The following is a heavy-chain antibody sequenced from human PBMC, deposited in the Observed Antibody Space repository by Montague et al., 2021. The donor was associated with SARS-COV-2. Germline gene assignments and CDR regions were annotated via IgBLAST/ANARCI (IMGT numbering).Heavy chain of an antibody. V-gene: IGHV3-23*03. J-gene: IGHJ4*02. CDR3: AKDPHYDFWSGYYYDY. CDR1: GFTFSNYA. D-gene: IGHD3-3*01. CDR2: IYSGGSST. Sequence: SLRLSLSASGFTFSNYAMSWVRQAPGKGLEWVSVIYSGGSSTYYADSVKGRFTISRDNSKNTLYPQMNSLRAEDTAVYYCAKDPHYDFWSGYYYDYWGQGTLVTVSS.